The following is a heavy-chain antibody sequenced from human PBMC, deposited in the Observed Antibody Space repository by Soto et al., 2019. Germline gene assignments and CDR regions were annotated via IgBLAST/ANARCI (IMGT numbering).Heavy chain of an antibody. CDR3: SRINGSSIAIRPFRYYYYGMDV. CDR1: GFSLSTSGMC. CDR2: IDWDDDK. Sequence: GSGPTLVNPTQTLTLTCTFSGFSLSTSGMCVSWIRQPPGKALEWLALIDWDDDKYYSTSLKTRLTIYKDTSKKQVILTMTNIEPVDTATYYCSRINGSSIAIRPFRYYYYGMDVWGQGTTVTVSS. V-gene: IGHV2-70*01. D-gene: IGHD6-13*01. J-gene: IGHJ6*02.